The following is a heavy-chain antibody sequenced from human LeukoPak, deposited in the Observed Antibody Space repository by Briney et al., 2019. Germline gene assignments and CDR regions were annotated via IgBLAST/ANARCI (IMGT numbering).Heavy chain of an antibody. CDR3: AKGSKAAAGSRPYNWFDP. V-gene: IGHV3-48*03. CDR1: GFTFSSYE. CDR2: ISSSGSTI. D-gene: IGHD6-13*01. J-gene: IGHJ5*02. Sequence: GGSLRLSCAASGFTFSSYEMNWVRQAPGKGLEWVSYISSSGSTIYYADSVKGRFTISRDNAKNSLYLQMNSLRAEDTAVYYCAKGSKAAAGSRPYNWFDPWGQGTLVTVSS.